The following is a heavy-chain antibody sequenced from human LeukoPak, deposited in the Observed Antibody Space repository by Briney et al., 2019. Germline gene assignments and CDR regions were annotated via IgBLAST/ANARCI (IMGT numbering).Heavy chain of an antibody. V-gene: IGHV4-59*12. Sequence: SETLSLTCTVSGGSISSYYWSWIRQPPGKGLEWIGYVYYSGSTYYNPSLKSRVTISVDTSKNQFSLKLSSVTAADTAVYYCARGTNSLNTAMVEPFDYWAREPWSPSPQ. CDR1: GGSISSYY. CDR3: ARGTNSLNTAMVEPFDY. D-gene: IGHD5-18*01. J-gene: IGHJ4*02. CDR2: VYYSGST.